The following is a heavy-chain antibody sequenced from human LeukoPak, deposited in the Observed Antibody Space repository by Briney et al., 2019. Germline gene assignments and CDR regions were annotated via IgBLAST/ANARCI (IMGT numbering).Heavy chain of an antibody. Sequence: SETLSLTCAVYGGSFSGYSWTWIRQPPGKGLEWIGEIYHSGSTNYSPSLKSRITISVDTSKNRFSLDLSSVTAADTAVYYCARGGSNYGFGAFFDSWGQGTLVTVSS. V-gene: IGHV4-34*01. D-gene: IGHD5-18*01. CDR3: ARGGSNYGFGAFFDS. J-gene: IGHJ4*02. CDR2: IYHSGST. CDR1: GGSFSGYS.